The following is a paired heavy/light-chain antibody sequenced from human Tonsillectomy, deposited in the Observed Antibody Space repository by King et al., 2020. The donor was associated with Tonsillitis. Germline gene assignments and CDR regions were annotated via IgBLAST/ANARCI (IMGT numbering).Light chain of an antibody. J-gene: IGLJ2*01. V-gene: IGLV3-25*02. CDR3: QTADSTGTYVV. CDR1: ALPKQY. Sequence: SYELTQPPSVSVSPGQTARVTCSGHALPKQYAYWYQQRPGQAPILLIFKDTERPSGIPERFSGSISGTTVTLTISGAQAEDEADYFCQTADSTGTYVVFGGGTKLTVL. CDR2: KDT.
Heavy chain of an antibody. Sequence: EVQLVQSGAEVKKPGESLKISCKASGYTFTSDWIAWVRQMPGKGLEWMGIMHPGDSDDIYSPSFQGHVTMSADNSITTAYLQWSSLKASDTAIYYCARRGSGHGFPFWGQGTTVTVSS. CDR1: GYTFTSDW. D-gene: IGHD6-25*01. V-gene: IGHV5-51*03. CDR2: MHPGDSDD. CDR3: ARRGSGHGFPF. J-gene: IGHJ3*01.